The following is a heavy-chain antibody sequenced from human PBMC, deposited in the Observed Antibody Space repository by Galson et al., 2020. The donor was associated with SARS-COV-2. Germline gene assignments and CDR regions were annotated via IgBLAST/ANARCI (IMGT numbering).Heavy chain of an antibody. V-gene: IGHV3-7*01. Sequence: QLGESLKISCAASGFTFSSYWMSWVRQAPGKGLEWVANIKQDGSEKYYVDSVKGRFTISRDNAKNSLYLQMNSLRAEDTAVYYCARDPGAVLLWFGELEAGWFGPWGQGTLVTVSS. CDR3: ARDPGAVLLWFGELEAGWFGP. CDR2: IKQDGSEK. D-gene: IGHD3-10*01. J-gene: IGHJ5*02. CDR1: GFTFSSYW.